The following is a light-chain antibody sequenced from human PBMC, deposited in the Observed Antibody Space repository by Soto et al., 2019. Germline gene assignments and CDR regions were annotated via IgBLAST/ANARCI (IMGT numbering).Light chain of an antibody. CDR1: QGIRSA. V-gene: IGKV1-6*01. CDR2: AAS. CDR3: QQSSSTPYS. J-gene: IGKJ2*03. Sequence: AIQVTQSPSSLSASVGDRVTITCRTSQGIRSALGWYQQKPGKVPKLLIYAASTLQSGVPSRFSGSGSGRDFTLTISSLQPEDFATYYCQQSSSTPYSFGQGTKVEIK.